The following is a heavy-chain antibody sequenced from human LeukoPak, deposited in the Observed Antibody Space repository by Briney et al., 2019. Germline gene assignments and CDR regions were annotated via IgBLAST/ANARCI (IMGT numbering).Heavy chain of an antibody. CDR3: ARAHPPSGYMIAYYYGMDV. J-gene: IGHJ6*02. V-gene: IGHV4-59*01. CDR1: GGSISSYY. D-gene: IGHD3-22*01. Sequence: SETLSLTCTVSGGSISSYYWSWLRQPPGKGLEWIGYIYYSGSTNYNPSLKSRVTISVDTSKNQFSLKLSSVTAADTAVYYCARAHPPSGYMIAYYYGMDVWGQGTTVTVSS. CDR2: IYYSGST.